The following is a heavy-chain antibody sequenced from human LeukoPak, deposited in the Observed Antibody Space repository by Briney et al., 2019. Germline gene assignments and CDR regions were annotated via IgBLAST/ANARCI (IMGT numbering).Heavy chain of an antibody. D-gene: IGHD3-16*01. V-gene: IGHV1-69*13. CDR1: GYTFSNYG. CDR3: ARDPARGISAPQGFDP. CDR2: IIPIFGTA. J-gene: IGHJ5*02. Sequence: SVKVSCKASGYTFSNYGISWVRQAPGQGLEWMGGIIPIFGTANYAQKFQGRVTITADESTSTAYMELSSLRSEDTAVYYCARDPARGISAPQGFDPWGQGTLVTVSS.